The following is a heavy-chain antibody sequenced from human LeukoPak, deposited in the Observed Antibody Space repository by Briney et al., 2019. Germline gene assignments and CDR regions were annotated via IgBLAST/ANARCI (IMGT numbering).Heavy chain of an antibody. D-gene: IGHD2-15*01. CDR3: ARSPFATRTNWFDP. Sequence: GGSLRLSCAASGFTFSSYAMSWVRQAPGKGLEWVSAISGSGGSTYYADSVKGRFTISRDNSKNTLYLQMNSLRAEDTAVYYCARSPFATRTNWFDPWGQGTLVTVSS. CDR1: GFTFSSYA. V-gene: IGHV3-23*01. J-gene: IGHJ5*02. CDR2: ISGSGGST.